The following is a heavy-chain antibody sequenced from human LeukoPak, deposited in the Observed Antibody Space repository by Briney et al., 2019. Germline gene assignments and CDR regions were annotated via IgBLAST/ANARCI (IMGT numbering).Heavy chain of an antibody. D-gene: IGHD3-9*01. CDR1: GYTFTIYG. J-gene: IGHJ6*03. CDR2: ISAYNGNT. CDR3: ARGYPPAGSILTGYYYYYYYMDV. Sequence: GASGTVCFKGSGYTFTIYGISWVRQAQGQGGEWMGWISAYNGNTNYSQKLQGRGTITTDTSTSTAYMELRSLRSDDTAVYYCARGYPPAGSILTGYYYYYYYMDVWGKGTTVTVSS. V-gene: IGHV1-18*01.